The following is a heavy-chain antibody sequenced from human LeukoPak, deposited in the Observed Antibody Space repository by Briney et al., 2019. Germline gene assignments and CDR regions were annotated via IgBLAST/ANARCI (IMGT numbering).Heavy chain of an antibody. J-gene: IGHJ6*03. V-gene: IGHV3-30*18. CDR3: AKGGEVSGSYLYYYYYYMDV. Sequence: GGSLRLSCAASGFTFSSYGMHWVRQAPGKGLEWVAVISYDGSNKYYADSVKGRFTISRDNSKNTLYLQMNSLRAEDTAVYYCAKGGEVSGSYLYYYYYYMDVWGKGTTVTVSS. CDR2: ISYDGSNK. D-gene: IGHD1-26*01. CDR1: GFTFSSYG.